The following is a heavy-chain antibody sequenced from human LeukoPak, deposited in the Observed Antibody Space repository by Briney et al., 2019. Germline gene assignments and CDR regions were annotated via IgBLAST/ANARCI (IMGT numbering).Heavy chain of an antibody. CDR2: SSSSSSTI. J-gene: IGHJ4*02. CDR1: GFIFSTNS. V-gene: IGHV3-48*04. D-gene: IGHD3-16*01. CDR3: GRGGGIDY. Sequence: GGSLRLSRAASGFIFSTNSMNWVRPARWKGLEWVSYSSSSSSTIYYAVSVKGRFTISRDNAKNSMYLQMNSLRAEDTAVYCCGRGGGIDYWGQGILVAVSS.